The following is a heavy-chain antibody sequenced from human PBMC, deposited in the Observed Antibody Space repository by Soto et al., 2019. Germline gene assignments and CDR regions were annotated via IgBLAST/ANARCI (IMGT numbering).Heavy chain of an antibody. CDR1: NGSISSTTYF. J-gene: IGHJ5*02. D-gene: IGHD2-2*02. V-gene: IGHV4-39*07. CDR2: ISYSGST. CDR3: ARDHVPYCSSTSCYTNWFDP. Sequence: XATLALTCTVSNGSISSTTYFWGWIRQPPGKGLEWIGSISYSGSTNYNPSLKSRVTMSVDTSKNQFSLKLSSVTAADTAVYYCARDHVPYCSSTSCYTNWFDPWGQGTLVTVSS.